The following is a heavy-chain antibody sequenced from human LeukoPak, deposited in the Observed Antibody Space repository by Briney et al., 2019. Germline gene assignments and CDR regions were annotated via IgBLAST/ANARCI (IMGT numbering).Heavy chain of an antibody. CDR2: IYYSGST. Sequence: SETLSLTCTVSGGSISSGDYYWSWVRQPPGKGLEWIGYIYYSGSTYYNPSLKSRVTISVDTSKNQFSLKLSSVTAADTAVYYCARGSRYCSSTSCYGIDYWGQGTLVTVSS. CDR1: GGSISSGDYY. J-gene: IGHJ4*02. CDR3: ARGSRYCSSTSCYGIDY. V-gene: IGHV4-30-4*01. D-gene: IGHD2-2*01.